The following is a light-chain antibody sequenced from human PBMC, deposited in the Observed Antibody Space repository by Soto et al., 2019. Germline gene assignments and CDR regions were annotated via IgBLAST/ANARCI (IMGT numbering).Light chain of an antibody. CDR3: SSYTTSSSYV. J-gene: IGLJ1*01. CDR2: DVT. CDR1: SSDVGGYIY. Sequence: ALSQPASVSGSPGQSITISCTGTSSDVGGYIYVSWYQQHPGKAPKLMIYDVTSRPSGVSYRFSGSKSGNTASLTISGLQAEDEADYYCSSYTTSSSYVFGTGTKVTVL. V-gene: IGLV2-14*01.